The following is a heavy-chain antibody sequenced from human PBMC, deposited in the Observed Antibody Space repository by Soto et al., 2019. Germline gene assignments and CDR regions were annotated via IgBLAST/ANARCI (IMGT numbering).Heavy chain of an antibody. D-gene: IGHD3-22*01. CDR1: GCILTTDW. V-gene: IGHV5-10-1*01. J-gene: IGHJ4*02. CDR2: IDTTDSYT. CDR3: ARLTLVHDSSGYHISDC. Sequence: ESLKIAGECSGCILTTDWISCVSKMTGKGMESMGRIDTTDSYTDNGPAFEGHVTMSVDRSINTAYLQWSSLKASDSAMYYCARLTLVHDSSGYHISDCWGLGTLVTVSS.